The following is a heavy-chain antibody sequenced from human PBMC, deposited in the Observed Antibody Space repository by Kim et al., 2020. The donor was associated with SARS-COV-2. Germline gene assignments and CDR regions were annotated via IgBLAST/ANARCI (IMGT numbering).Heavy chain of an antibody. J-gene: IGHJ5*02. CDR2: INPNSGGT. V-gene: IGHV1-2*02. Sequence: ASVKVSCKASGYTFTGYYMHWVRQAPGQGLEWMGWINPNSGGTNYAQKFQGRVTMTRDTSISTAYMELSRLRSDDTAVYYCAREGGYIAAADWFDPWGQGTLVTVSS. CDR3: AREGGYIAAADWFDP. CDR1: GYTFTGYY. D-gene: IGHD6-13*01.